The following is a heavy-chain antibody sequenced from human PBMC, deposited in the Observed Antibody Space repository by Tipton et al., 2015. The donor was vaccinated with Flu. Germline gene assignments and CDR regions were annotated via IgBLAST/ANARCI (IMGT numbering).Heavy chain of an antibody. J-gene: IGHJ4*02. Sequence: QLVQSGAEVKPSQTLSLTCDISGDNVFNSRLAWNWIRQSPSRGLEWLGRTGYRSRWYVEYAVSMEGRMIINLDTSKNQLSLQVKSMIPEDTAVYFCARGQHSSFDYWGQGTLVTVSS. CDR1: GDNVFNSRLA. V-gene: IGHV6-1*01. D-gene: IGHD3-22*01. CDR2: TGYRSRWYV. CDR3: ARGQHSSFDY.